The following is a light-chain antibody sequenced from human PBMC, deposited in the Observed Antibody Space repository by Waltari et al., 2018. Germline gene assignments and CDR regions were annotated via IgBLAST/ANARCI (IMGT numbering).Light chain of an antibody. CDR3: QQSFRTPYT. J-gene: IGKJ2*01. CDR1: QSISDH. CDR2: VAS. Sequence: DIQMTQSPSSLSLSVGDRVTITCRARQSISDHLNWYQQKPGEAPKLLIYVASNLESGFPSRFSGCGSGTDFTLTINSLQPGDFATYYCQQSFRTPYTFGQGTKLEVK. V-gene: IGKV1-39*01.